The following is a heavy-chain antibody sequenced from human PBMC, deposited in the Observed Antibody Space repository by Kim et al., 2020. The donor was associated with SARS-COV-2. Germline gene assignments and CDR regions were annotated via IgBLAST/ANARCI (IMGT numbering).Heavy chain of an antibody. J-gene: IGHJ3*02. CDR1: GYTFTSYY. D-gene: IGHD3-3*01. V-gene: IGHV1-46*01. CDR2: INPSGGST. CDR3: ARDTYRPYYDFWSGTRDHAFDI. Sequence: ASVKVSCKASGYTFTSYYMHWVRQAPGQGLEWMGIINPSGGSTSYAQKFQGRVTMTRDTSTSTVYMELSSLRSEDTAVYYCARDTYRPYYDFWSGTRDHAFDIWGQGTMVTVSS.